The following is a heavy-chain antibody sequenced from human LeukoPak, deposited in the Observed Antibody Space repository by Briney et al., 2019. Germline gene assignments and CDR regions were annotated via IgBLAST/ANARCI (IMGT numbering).Heavy chain of an antibody. V-gene: IGHV5-51*01. CDR3: ARHPPISTGGHYFDS. J-gene: IGHJ4*02. Sequence: GEALKISCEGSGYSFISYWIARVRQMPGQGLEWMGMISPGDSNTKYSPSFQGQVTISADRSINTAYLQWSSLKASDSALYYCARHPPISTGGHYFDSWGQGTLVTVSS. D-gene: IGHD3-16*01. CDR1: GYSFISYW. CDR2: ISPGDSNT.